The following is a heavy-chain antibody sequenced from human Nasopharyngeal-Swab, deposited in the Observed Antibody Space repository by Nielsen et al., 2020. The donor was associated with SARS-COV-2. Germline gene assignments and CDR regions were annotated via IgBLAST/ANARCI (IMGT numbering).Heavy chain of an antibody. CDR3: ARGRSSGWYHYYFDY. Sequence: SETLSLTCTVSGGSISSYYWSWIRQPPGKGLEWIGYIYYSGSTNYNPPLKSRVTISVDTSKNQFSLKLSSVTAADTAVYYCARGRSSGWYHYYFDYWGQGTLVTVSS. D-gene: IGHD6-19*01. CDR1: GGSISSYY. CDR2: IYYSGST. V-gene: IGHV4-59*12. J-gene: IGHJ4*02.